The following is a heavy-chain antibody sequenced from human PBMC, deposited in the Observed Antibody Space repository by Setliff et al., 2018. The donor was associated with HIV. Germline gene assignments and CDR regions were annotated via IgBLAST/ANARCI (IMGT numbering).Heavy chain of an antibody. Sequence: SSETLSLTCNVSGGSISSSSYYWGWIRQPPGKGLEWIGSIYYSGSTYYNPPLKSRVTISVDTSKNQFSLKLSSVTAADTAVYYCAISYYYGSGIPGNYFDYWGQGTLVTVSS. CDR1: GGSISSSSYY. J-gene: IGHJ4*02. CDR2: IYYSGST. D-gene: IGHD3-10*01. CDR3: AISYYYGSGIPGNYFDY. V-gene: IGHV4-39*01.